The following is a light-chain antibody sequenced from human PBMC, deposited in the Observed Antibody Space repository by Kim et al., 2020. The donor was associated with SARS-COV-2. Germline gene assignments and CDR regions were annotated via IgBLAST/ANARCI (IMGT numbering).Light chain of an antibody. J-gene: IGKJ4*01. CDR2: STS. CDR3: QQLNGFPLT. V-gene: IGKV1-12*01. Sequence: ASVGDRVTITCRASENIGSWLAWYQQRPGTAPSLLIYSTSTLRSGVTSRFSGSGSGTDFTLTVSSLQPEDSAVCYCQQLNGFPLTFGGGTKVDIK. CDR1: ENIGSW.